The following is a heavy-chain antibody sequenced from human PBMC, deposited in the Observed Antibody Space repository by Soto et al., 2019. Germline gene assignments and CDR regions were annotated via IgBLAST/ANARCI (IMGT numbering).Heavy chain of an antibody. CDR2: IRSKTDGGTI. V-gene: IGHV3-15*01. CDR3: TTAHPRGPDY. CDR1: GFTFSSYD. J-gene: IGHJ4*02. D-gene: IGHD5-12*01. Sequence: VQLLESGGGLVQPGGSLRLSCAASGFTFSSYDMSWVRQAPGKGLEWVGQIRSKTDGGTIFYPAPVKDRFIISRDDSKNTLYLQMNSLKTEDTAVYYCTTAHPRGPDYWGQGTLVTVST.